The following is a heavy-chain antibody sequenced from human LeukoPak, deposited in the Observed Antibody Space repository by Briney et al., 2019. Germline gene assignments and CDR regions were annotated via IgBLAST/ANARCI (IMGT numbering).Heavy chain of an antibody. V-gene: IGHV3-30*18. CDR3: AKGLLGRDSYGNDAIDY. CDR2: ISYDGSNK. J-gene: IGHJ4*02. CDR1: GFTFSSYG. Sequence: GGSLRLSCAASGFTFSSYGMHWVRQAPGKGLEWVAVISYDGSNKYYADSVKGRFTISRDNSKNTLYLQMNSLRAEDTAVYYCAKGLLGRDSYGNDAIDYWGQGTLVTVSS. D-gene: IGHD5-18*01.